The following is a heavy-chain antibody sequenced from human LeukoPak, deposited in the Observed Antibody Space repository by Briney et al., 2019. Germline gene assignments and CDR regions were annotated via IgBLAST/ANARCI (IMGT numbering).Heavy chain of an antibody. V-gene: IGHV3-9*01. J-gene: IGHJ4*02. CDR2: ISWNSGSI. CDR3: ANDTGDYVWGSAFDY. Sequence: PGGSLRLSCAASGFTFDDYAMHWVRQAPGKGLEWVSGISWNSGSIGYADSVKGRFTISGDNAENSLYLQMNSLRAEATALYYGANDTGDYVWGSAFDYWGQGTLVTVSS. CDR1: GFTFDDYA. D-gene: IGHD3-16*01.